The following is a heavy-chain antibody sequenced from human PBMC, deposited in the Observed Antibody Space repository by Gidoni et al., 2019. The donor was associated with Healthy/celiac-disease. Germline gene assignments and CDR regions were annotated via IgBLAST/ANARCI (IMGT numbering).Heavy chain of an antibody. CDR1: GFTFSSYS. Sequence: EVQLVESGGGLVQPGGSLRLSCAASGFTFSSYSMNWVRQAPGKGLEWVSYISSSSSTIYYADSVKGRFTISRDNAKNSLYLQMNSLRAEDTAVYYCARAGVGIYGGPDYWGQGTLVTVSS. CDR3: ARAGVGIYGGPDY. J-gene: IGHJ4*02. V-gene: IGHV3-48*01. CDR2: ISSSSSTI. D-gene: IGHD3-10*01.